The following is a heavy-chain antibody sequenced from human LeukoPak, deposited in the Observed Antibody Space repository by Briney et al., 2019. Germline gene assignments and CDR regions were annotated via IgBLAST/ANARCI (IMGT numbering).Heavy chain of an antibody. CDR2: IYYSGST. Sequence: SETLSLTCTVSGGSISSGSYYWGWIRQPPGKGLEWIGSIYYSGSTYYNPSLKSRVTISVDTSKNQFSLKLSSVTAADTAVYYCASRGYSYGWFSNYYYMDVWGKGTTVTVSS. CDR1: GGSISSGSYY. J-gene: IGHJ6*03. V-gene: IGHV4-39*07. CDR3: ASRGYSYGWFSNYYYMDV. D-gene: IGHD5-18*01.